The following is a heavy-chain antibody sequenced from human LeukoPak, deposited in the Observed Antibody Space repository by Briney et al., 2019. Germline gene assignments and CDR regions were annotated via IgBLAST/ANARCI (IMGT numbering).Heavy chain of an antibody. D-gene: IGHD3-3*01. Sequence: ASVKVSCKASGYTFTSYGISWVRQAPGQGLEWMGWISAYNGNTNYARKLQGRVTMTTDTSTSTAYMELRSLRSDDTAVYYCARDGRSVLRFLEWLSYNNWFDPWGQGTLVTVSS. V-gene: IGHV1-18*01. CDR1: GYTFTSYG. CDR2: ISAYNGNT. J-gene: IGHJ5*02. CDR3: ARDGRSVLRFLEWLSYNNWFDP.